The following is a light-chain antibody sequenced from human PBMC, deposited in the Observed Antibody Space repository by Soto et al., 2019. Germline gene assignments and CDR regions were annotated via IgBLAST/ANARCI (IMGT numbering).Light chain of an antibody. J-gene: IGKJ4*01. CDR3: QQRSKWPPLT. Sequence: EIVLTHSPATLSLSPGDRATLSCRASQSVSSYLAWYQQKPVQAPRLLIYDASNRATGIPARFSGSGSGTDFTLTISSLEPEDIAVYYCQQRSKWPPLTFGGGTKVEIK. V-gene: IGKV3-11*01. CDR2: DAS. CDR1: QSVSSY.